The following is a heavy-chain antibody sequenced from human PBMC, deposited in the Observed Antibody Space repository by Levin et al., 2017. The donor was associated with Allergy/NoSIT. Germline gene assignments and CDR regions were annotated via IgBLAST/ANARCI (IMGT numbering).Heavy chain of an antibody. CDR3: AKNWAFEY. J-gene: IGHJ4*02. CDR2: IYSDGRT. V-gene: IGHV3-53*01. CDR1: GFIVNSDY. D-gene: IGHD3-16*01. Sequence: GGSLRLSCAASGFIVNSDYMSWVRQAPGKGLEWVSVIYSDGRTYDADSLKGRFTISRDNSKNTVFLQMNNLRVEDTAVYYCAKNWAFEYWGQGTLVTVSS.